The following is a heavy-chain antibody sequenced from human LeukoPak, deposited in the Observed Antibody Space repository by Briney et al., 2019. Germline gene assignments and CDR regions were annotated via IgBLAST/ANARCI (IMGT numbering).Heavy chain of an antibody. CDR3: ARQSAITIYGY. V-gene: IGHV4-38-2*01. Sequence: PSETLSLTCAVSGYSISSGYYWGWIRQPPGEGLEWIGSIYHSEGASYNPSLKSRVTVSVDTSKNQFSLKLSSVTAADTAVYYCARQSAITIYGYWGQGTLVTVSS. CDR1: GYSISSGYY. J-gene: IGHJ4*02. CDR2: IYHSEGA. D-gene: IGHD3-3*01.